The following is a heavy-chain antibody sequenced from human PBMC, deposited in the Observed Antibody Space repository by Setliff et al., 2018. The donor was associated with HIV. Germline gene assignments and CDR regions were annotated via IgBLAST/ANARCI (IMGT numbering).Heavy chain of an antibody. J-gene: IGHJ6*02. V-gene: IGHV3-11*04. CDR1: GFTFGDFY. Sequence: GSLRLSCAASGFTFGDFYMSWIRQAPGRGLEWLSYISGSMKTIYYADSVKGRFTISRDNDKNSVYLHMNSLRAEDTAVYYCANGGWSTYYYYGMDVWGQGTTVTVSS. CDR2: ISGSMKTI. CDR3: ANGGWSTYYYYGMDV. D-gene: IGHD6-19*01.